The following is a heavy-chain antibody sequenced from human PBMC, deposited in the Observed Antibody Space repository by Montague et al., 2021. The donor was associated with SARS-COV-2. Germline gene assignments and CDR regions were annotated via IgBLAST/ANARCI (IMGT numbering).Heavy chain of an antibody. D-gene: IGHD3-9*01. CDR1: GGSISSSSYY. Sequence: SETLSLTCTVSGGSISSSSYYWVWIRQPPGKGLEWFGSISYSGSTYYTPSLKSRVTISVDTSKNQFSLKLSSVTAADTAVYYCVRSLAERDFDLTKLDVHVKPYYFDYWGQGTLVTVSS. V-gene: IGHV4-39*01. CDR3: VRSLAERDFDLTKLDVHVKPYYFDY. J-gene: IGHJ4*02. CDR2: ISYSGST.